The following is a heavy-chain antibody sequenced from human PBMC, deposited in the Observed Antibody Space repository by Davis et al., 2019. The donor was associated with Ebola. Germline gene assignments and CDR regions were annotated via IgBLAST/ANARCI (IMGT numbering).Heavy chain of an antibody. CDR2: ISYDGSNK. D-gene: IGHD6-13*01. CDR3: ARVAGGAAAGTYYYYGMDV. CDR1: GFTFSSYA. V-gene: IGHV3-30-3*01. Sequence: GGSLRLSCAASGFTFSSYAMHWVRQAPGKGLEWVAVISYDGSNKYYADSVKGRFTISRDNSKNTLYLQMNSLRAEDTAVYYCARVAGGAAAGTYYYYGMDVWGQGTTVTVSS. J-gene: IGHJ6*02.